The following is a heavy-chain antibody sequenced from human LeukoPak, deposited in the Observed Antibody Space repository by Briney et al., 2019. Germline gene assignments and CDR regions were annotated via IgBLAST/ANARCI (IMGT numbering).Heavy chain of an antibody. V-gene: IGHV3-30*02. J-gene: IGHJ4*02. D-gene: IGHD2-15*01. CDR1: GFTFSNYG. CDR3: AKLGAAGAFFDY. CDR2: IQYDGSNK. Sequence: GSLRLSCAASGFTFSNYGMHWVRQAPGKGLEWVAFIQYDGSNKYYADSVKGRFTISRDNSKNTLYLQMNSLRAGDTAVYFCAKLGAAGAFFDYWGQETLVTVSS.